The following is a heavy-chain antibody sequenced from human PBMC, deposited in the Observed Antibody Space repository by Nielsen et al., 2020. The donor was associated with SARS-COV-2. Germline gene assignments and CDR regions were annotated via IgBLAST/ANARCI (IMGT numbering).Heavy chain of an antibody. Sequence: SETLSLTCAVSGDSVSSHDWWTWVRQSPGTGLEWIGEVSHSGGTNYNPSLKSRVTLSMDKSKNQFSLRLTSVSAADTSVYFCARGDLVVVPSPLLGLGPIFYYFCLDVWGKGTTVIVSS. V-gene: IGHV4-4*02. J-gene: IGHJ6*03. CDR1: GDSVSSHDW. CDR3: ARGDLVVVPSPLLGLGPIFYYFCLDV. D-gene: IGHD2-2*02. CDR2: VSHSGGT.